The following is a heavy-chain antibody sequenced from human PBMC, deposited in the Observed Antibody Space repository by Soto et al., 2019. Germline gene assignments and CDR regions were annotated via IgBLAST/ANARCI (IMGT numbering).Heavy chain of an antibody. Sequence: SVKVSCKASGGTFSSYAISWVRQAPGQGLEWMGGIIPIFGTATYAQKFQGRVTITADKSTSTAYMELSSLRSEDTAVYYCARGAPYCSGGSCYAVYWGQGTLVTVS. V-gene: IGHV1-69*06. D-gene: IGHD2-15*01. J-gene: IGHJ4*02. CDR3: ARGAPYCSGGSCYAVY. CDR2: IIPIFGTA. CDR1: GGTFSSYA.